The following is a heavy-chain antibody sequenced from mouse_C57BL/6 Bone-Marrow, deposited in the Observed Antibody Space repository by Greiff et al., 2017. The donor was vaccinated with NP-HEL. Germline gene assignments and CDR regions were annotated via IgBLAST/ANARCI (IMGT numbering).Heavy chain of an antibody. D-gene: IGHD1-1*02. CDR2: ISDGGSYT. Sequence: EVQRVESGGGLVKPGGSLKLSCAASGFTFSSYAMSWVRQTPEKRLEWVATISDGGSYTYYPDNVKGRFTISRDNAKNNLYLQMSHLKSEDTAMYYCARDRGGYLDYWGQGTTLTVSS. CDR1: GFTFSSYA. V-gene: IGHV5-4*01. CDR3: ARDRGGYLDY. J-gene: IGHJ2*01.